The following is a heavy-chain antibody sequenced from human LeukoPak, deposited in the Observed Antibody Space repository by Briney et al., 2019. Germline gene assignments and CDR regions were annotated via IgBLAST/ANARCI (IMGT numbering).Heavy chain of an antibody. Sequence: GGSLRLSCAASGFTFNNYAIYWVRQAPGKGLEWVSGISGSGGNTYYADSVKGRFSVSRDNSKNTLYLQMNSLRAEDTAVYYCARDGDCPFDYWGQGTLVTVSS. J-gene: IGHJ4*02. V-gene: IGHV3-23*01. CDR2: ISGSGGNT. CDR3: ARDGDCPFDY. D-gene: IGHD2-21*02. CDR1: GFTFNNYA.